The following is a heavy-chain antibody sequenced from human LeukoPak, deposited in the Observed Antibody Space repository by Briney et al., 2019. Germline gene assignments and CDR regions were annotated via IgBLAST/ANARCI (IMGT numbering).Heavy chain of an antibody. CDR1: GYTLTELS. D-gene: IGHD6-6*01. CDR3: ARNAFNTSSENYFDF. V-gene: IGHV1-24*01. Sequence: ASVKVSCKVSGYTLTELSMHWVRQVPGKGLEWLGGFDPEDGDTIYSQKFQGRVTMTDDTSTDTAYMELRSLKSEDTAVYYCARNAFNTSSENYFDFWGRGTLVTVSS. J-gene: IGHJ4*02. CDR2: FDPEDGDT.